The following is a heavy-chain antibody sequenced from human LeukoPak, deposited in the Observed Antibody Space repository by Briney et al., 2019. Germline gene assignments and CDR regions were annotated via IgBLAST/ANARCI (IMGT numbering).Heavy chain of an antibody. V-gene: IGHV3-21*01. CDR3: ARAEDCSGGSCYFDY. CDR2: ISSSSSYI. D-gene: IGHD2-15*01. Sequence: GGSLRLSCAASGFTFSSYSMNRVRQAPGKGLEWVSSISSSSSYIYYADSVKGRFTISRDNAKNSLYLQMNSLRAEDTAVYYCARAEDCSGGSCYFDYWGQGTLVTVSS. CDR1: GFTFSSYS. J-gene: IGHJ4*02.